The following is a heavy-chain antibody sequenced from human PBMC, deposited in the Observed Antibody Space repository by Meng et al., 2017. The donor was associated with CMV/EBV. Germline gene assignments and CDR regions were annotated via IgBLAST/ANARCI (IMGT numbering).Heavy chain of an antibody. V-gene: IGHV3-7*03. Sequence: GESLKISCAASGFTFSSYWMSWVRQAPGKGLEWVANIKQDGSEKYYVDSVKGRFTISRDNAKNSLYLQMNSLRAEDTAVYSCAREDRTFCNSASCQTRNVPWFDPWGQGTLVTVSS. CDR2: IKQDGSEK. D-gene: IGHD2-2*01. CDR3: AREDRTFCNSASCQTRNVPWFDP. CDR1: GFTFSSYW. J-gene: IGHJ5*02.